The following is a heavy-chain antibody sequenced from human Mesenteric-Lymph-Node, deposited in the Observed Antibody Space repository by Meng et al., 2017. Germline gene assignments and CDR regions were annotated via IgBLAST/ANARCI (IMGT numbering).Heavy chain of an antibody. CDR2: INHSGST. J-gene: IGHJ4*02. D-gene: IGHD6-13*01. V-gene: IGHV4-34*01. CDR3: ARGGGNSWYIDY. Sequence: QVQLQQWGAGLLKPSEHLSPTCAVHGGSFSGYYWSWIRQPPGKGLEWIGEINHSGSTNYNPSLKSRVTISVDTSKNQFSLKLSSVTAADTAVYYCARGGGNSWYIDYWGQGTLVTVSS. CDR1: GGSFSGYY.